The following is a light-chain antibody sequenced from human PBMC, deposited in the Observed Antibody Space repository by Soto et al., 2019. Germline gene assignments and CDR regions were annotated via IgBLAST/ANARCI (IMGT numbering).Light chain of an antibody. V-gene: IGKV3-11*01. CDR1: QSVSSN. Sequence: EIVLTQSPATLSLSPGERAILSCRASQSVSSNLGWYQQKPGQAPRLLIYDASKRATGIPARFSGSGSGTDFTLTVSSLEPEDFAVYYCQQRTNWPLTFGGGTKVEIK. CDR2: DAS. CDR3: QQRTNWPLT. J-gene: IGKJ4*01.